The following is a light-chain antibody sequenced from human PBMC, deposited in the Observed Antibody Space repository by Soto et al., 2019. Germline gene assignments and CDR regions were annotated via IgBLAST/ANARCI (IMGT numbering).Light chain of an antibody. Sequence: QSVLTQPASGSGSPGQSITISFTGTSSGVGSYNYVSWYQQHPGKAPKLIIHDVSNRPSGITNRFSGSKSGNTASLTISGLQAEDEADYYCSSYTITSVVFGGGTKLTVL. CDR2: DVS. CDR3: SSYTITSVV. J-gene: IGLJ2*01. CDR1: SSGVGSYNY. V-gene: IGLV2-14*03.